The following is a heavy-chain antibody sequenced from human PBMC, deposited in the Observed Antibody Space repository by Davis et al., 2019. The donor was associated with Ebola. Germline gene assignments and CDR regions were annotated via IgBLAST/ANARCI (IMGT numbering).Heavy chain of an antibody. CDR2: ISYDGSNK. J-gene: IGHJ6*02. V-gene: IGHV3-30-3*01. Sequence: GGSLRLSCAASGFTFSSYAMHWVRQAPGKGLEWVAVISYDGSNKYYADSVKGRFTISRDNSKNTLYLQMNSLRAEDKAVYYCARGDYYGSGSYYLDYYYGMDVWGQGTTVTVSS. CDR3: ARGDYYGSGSYYLDYYYGMDV. CDR1: GFTFSSYA. D-gene: IGHD3-10*01.